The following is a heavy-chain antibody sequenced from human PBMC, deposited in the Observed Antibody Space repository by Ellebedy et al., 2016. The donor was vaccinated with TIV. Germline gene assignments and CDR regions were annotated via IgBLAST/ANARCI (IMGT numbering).Heavy chain of an antibody. CDR2: ITGTGGTT. CDR3: AKDHLLDTQWGGFFGS. Sequence: GGSLRLSCAASGFTFGTYAMTWVRQAPGKGLEWVSAITGTGGTTYYADSVKGRFTISRDNSKNTLYLQMNSLRAEDTAVYSCAKDHLLDTQWGGFFGSWGQGTLVTVSS. V-gene: IGHV3-23*01. CDR1: GFTFGTYA. D-gene: IGHD5-18*01. J-gene: IGHJ4*02.